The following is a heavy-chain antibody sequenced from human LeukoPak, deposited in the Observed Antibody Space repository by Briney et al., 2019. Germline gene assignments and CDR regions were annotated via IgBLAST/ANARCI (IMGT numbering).Heavy chain of an antibody. CDR2: IIPIFGTA. CDR3: ARADGSGSYYTQYYMDV. V-gene: IGHV1-69*06. Sequence: SVRVSCTAFGYTFTKEAISWVRQAPGQGLEWMGGIIPIFGTANYAQKFQGRVAITADKSTSTAYMELSSLRSEDTAVYYCARADGSGSYYTQYYMDVWGKGTTVTVSS. J-gene: IGHJ6*03. CDR1: GYTFTKEA. D-gene: IGHD3-10*01.